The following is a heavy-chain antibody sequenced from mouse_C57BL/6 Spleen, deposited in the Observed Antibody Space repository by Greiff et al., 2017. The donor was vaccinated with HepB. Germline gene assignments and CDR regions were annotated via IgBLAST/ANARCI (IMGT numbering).Heavy chain of an antibody. J-gene: IGHJ2*01. Sequence: QVQLQQSGPGLVAPSQSLSITCTVSGFSLTSYGVHWVRQPPGKGLEWLVVIWSDGSTTYNSALKSLLSISKDNSKSQVFLKMNSLQTDDTAMYYCARHGKNYDYDGDYFDYWGQGTTLTVSS. CDR1: GFSLTSYG. CDR3: ARHGKNYDYDGDYFDY. V-gene: IGHV2-6-1*01. D-gene: IGHD2-4*01. CDR2: IWSDGST.